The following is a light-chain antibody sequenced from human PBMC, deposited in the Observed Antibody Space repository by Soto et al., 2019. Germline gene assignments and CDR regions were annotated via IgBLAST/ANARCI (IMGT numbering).Light chain of an antibody. Sequence: QSALTQPASVSGSPGQSITISCTGTSSDVGSYNLVSWYQQHPGKAPKLMIYEGSKRPSGVSNRFSGSKSGNTASLTISGLQAADEADYYCCSYAGSSTSAVFGGGTQLTVL. CDR2: EGS. CDR3: CSYAGSSTSAV. J-gene: IGLJ7*01. V-gene: IGLV2-23*01. CDR1: SSDVGSYNL.